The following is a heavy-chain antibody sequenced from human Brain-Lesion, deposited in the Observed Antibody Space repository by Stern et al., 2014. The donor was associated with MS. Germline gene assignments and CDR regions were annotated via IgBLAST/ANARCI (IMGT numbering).Heavy chain of an antibody. D-gene: IGHD1-1*01. J-gene: IGHJ5*02. CDR1: GFTFGSCA. CDR2: ISYDGSNK. CDR3: AKERRYLTYFFDH. Sequence: VQLDESGGGVVQPGRPMRLSCVASGFTFGSCAMQWVRQAPGKGLEWVAGISYDGSNKYYADSVKGRFTIARDNSKNTLYMQISSLRPEDKAVYYCAKERRYLTYFFDHWGQGSLVTVSS. V-gene: IGHV3-30*18.